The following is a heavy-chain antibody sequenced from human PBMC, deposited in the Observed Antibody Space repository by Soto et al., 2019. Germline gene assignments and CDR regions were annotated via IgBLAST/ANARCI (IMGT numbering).Heavy chain of an antibody. Sequence: PSETLSLTCAGSGFSISSDSDWGWMRQSPGKGLEGIGTLSHSGRTFYNPSLKSRVTISADTTKNQFSLSLTSVTAADTAVYYCGHLKTDTEVTPAPPLFDSWGQGTLVTVSS. D-gene: IGHD2-2*01. J-gene: IGHJ4*02. CDR2: LSHSGRT. V-gene: IGHV4-38-2*01. CDR1: GFSISSDSD. CDR3: GHLKTDTEVTPAPPLFDS.